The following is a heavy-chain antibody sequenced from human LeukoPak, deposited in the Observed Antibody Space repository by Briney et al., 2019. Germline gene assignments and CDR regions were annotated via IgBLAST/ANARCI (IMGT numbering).Heavy chain of an antibody. D-gene: IGHD6-19*01. V-gene: IGHV3-48*04. CDR1: GFTFSSYS. CDR2: ISSSSSTI. Sequence: GGSLRLSCAASGFTFSSYSMNWVRQAPGKGLEWVSYISSSSSTIYYADSVKGRFTISRDNARNSLYLQMNSLRAEDTAVYYCAREGSSGWYNYYYYGMDVWGQGTTVTVSS. CDR3: AREGSSGWYNYYYYGMDV. J-gene: IGHJ6*02.